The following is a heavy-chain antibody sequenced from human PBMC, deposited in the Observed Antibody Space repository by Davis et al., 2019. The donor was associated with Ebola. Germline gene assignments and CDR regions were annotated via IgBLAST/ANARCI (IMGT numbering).Heavy chain of an antibody. CDR1: GFTFSSYD. V-gene: IGHV3-13*01. D-gene: IGHD6-13*01. J-gene: IGHJ4*02. Sequence: GRSLRLSCAASGFTFSSYDMHWVRQVTGKSLEWVSAIGTAGDTYYAGSVKGRFTISRENAKTSFFLQMNSLRAGDTAVYYCARGGGSSWTRNSFDYWGQGTLVTVSS. CDR3: ARGGGSSWTRNSFDY. CDR2: IGTAGDT.